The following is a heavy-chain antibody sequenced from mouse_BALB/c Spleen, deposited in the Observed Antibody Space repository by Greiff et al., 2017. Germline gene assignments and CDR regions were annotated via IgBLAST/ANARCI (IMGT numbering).Heavy chain of an antibody. J-gene: IGHJ2*01. CDR2: ISNLAYSI. Sequence: EVQLQQSGGGLVQPGGSRKLSCAASGFTFSDYGMAWVRQAPGKGPEWVAFISNLAYSIYYADTVTGRFTISRENAKNTLYLEMSSLRSEDTAMYYCARDYDGYIDYWGQGTTLTVSS. CDR3: ARDYDGYIDY. V-gene: IGHV5-15*02. CDR1: GFTFSDYG. D-gene: IGHD2-3*01.